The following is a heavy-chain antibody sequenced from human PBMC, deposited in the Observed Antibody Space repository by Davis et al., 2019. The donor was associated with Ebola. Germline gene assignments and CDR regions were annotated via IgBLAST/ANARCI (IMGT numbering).Heavy chain of an antibody. J-gene: IGHJ4*02. D-gene: IGHD1-26*01. V-gene: IGHV3-74*01. CDR2: IKSDGSST. Sequence: GESLKISCAASGFSFSSYWMHWVRQVPRKGLVWVSRIKSDGSSTSYADSVKGRFTISRDNAKNTLYLQMNNLRVEDTAVYYCATLPGYYWGQGTLVTVSS. CDR3: ATLPGYY. CDR1: GFSFSSYW.